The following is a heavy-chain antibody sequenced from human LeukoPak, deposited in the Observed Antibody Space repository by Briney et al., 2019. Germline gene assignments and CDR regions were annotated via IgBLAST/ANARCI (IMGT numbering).Heavy chain of an antibody. CDR3: ARLPSITLFDY. D-gene: IGHD3-3*02. J-gene: IGHJ4*02. Sequence: SETLSLTCTVSGGSISSSSYYWGWIRQPPGKGPEWIGSIYYSGSTYYNPSLKSRVTISVDTSKNQFSLKLSSVTAADTAVYYCARLPSITLFDYWGQGTLVTVSS. CDR1: GGSISSSSYY. V-gene: IGHV4-39*01. CDR2: IYYSGST.